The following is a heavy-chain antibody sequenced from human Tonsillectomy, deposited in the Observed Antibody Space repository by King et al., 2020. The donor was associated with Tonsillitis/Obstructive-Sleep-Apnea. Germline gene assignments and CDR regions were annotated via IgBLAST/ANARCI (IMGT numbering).Heavy chain of an antibody. D-gene: IGHD3-22*01. CDR2: ISYDGSNK. J-gene: IGHJ4*02. V-gene: IGHV3-30*04. CDR1: GFTFSNYA. Sequence: VQLVESGGGVVQPGRSLRLSCAASGFTFSNYAMHWVRQAPGKGLEWVAVISYDGSNKYYADSVKGRFTISRDNSKNTLYLQMNSLRAEDTAVYYCAGEGEDSSSYQGYFDYWGQGTLVTVSP. CDR3: AGEGEDSSSYQGYFDY.